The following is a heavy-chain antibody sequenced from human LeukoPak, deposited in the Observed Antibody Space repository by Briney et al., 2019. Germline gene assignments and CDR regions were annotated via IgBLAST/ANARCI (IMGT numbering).Heavy chain of an antibody. J-gene: IGHJ4*02. CDR2: ISSESTHI. Sequence: GGSLRLSCAASGFTFSSYGMNWVRQAPGMGLEWVSSISSESTHILYADSVKGRFTISRDNAKNSLYLQMNSLRADDTAVYYCARFETVAAKPFEYWGQGALVTVSS. V-gene: IGHV3-21*01. D-gene: IGHD6-19*01. CDR3: ARFETVAAKPFEY. CDR1: GFTFSSYG.